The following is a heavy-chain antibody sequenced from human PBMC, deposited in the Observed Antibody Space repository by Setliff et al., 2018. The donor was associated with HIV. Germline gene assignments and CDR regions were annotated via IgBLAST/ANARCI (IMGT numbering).Heavy chain of an antibody. V-gene: IGHV3-7*01. D-gene: IGHD3-3*01. CDR2: IKEDGSDK. CDR3: VREWSAFDI. Sequence: QPGGSLRLSCAASGFTFSSYWMSWVRQAPGKGLEWVANIKEDGSDKAYVDSVKGRFTISRDNAKNSLYLQMNSLSVDDTAVYYCVREWSAFDIWGQGTMVTVSS. CDR1: GFTFSSYW. J-gene: IGHJ3*02.